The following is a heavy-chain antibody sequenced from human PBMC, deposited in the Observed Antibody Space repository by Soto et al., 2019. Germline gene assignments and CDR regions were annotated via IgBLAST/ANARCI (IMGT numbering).Heavy chain of an antibody. CDR3: ARGGAY. CDR1: GFNFSNYD. V-gene: IGHV3-48*03. CDR2: ISGTGFTT. Sequence: GGSLRLSCAASGFNFSNYDMNWVRQAPGGGLEWIAFISGTGFTTYYADSAWPRFTTSQDNSQSALFLQMDSLTVDDPGIYFCARGGAYWGQGAPVTVSS. J-gene: IGHJ4*02.